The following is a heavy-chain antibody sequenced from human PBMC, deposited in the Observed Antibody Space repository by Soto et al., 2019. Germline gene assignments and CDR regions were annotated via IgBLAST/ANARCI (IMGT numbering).Heavy chain of an antibody. CDR2: IRGKVHSYAT. CDR3: IGQYCGGDSSYPEH. V-gene: IGHV3-73*02. D-gene: IGHD2-21*02. CDR1: GFTFSGSL. J-gene: IGHJ4*02. Sequence: EVQVVESGGGLVQPGGSLTLSCAASGFTFSGSLIHWVRQAPGKGLEWVGRIRGKVHSYATAYAASVKGRFTVSRDDSKNTAYLQMNSLETEDTAVYYCIGQYCGGDSSYPEHWGQGTLVTVSS.